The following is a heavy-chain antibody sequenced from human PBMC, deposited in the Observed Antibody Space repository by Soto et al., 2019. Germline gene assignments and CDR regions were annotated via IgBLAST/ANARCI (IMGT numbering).Heavy chain of an antibody. V-gene: IGHV3-33*01. CDR1: GFTFSSYG. CDR2: IWYDGSNK. Sequence: GGSLRLSCAASGFTFSSYGMHWVRQAPGKGLEWVAVIWYDGSNKYYADSVKGRFTISRDNSKNTLYLQMNSLRAEDTAVYYCARRGNTDAFDIWGQGTMVTVSS. CDR3: ARRGNTDAFDI. J-gene: IGHJ3*02.